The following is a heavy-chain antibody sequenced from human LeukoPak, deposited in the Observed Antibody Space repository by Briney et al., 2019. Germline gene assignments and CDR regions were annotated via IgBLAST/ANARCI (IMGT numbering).Heavy chain of an antibody. CDR3: ARGQGRTFDY. CDR2: INHSGST. D-gene: IGHD2-15*01. CDR1: GGSFSGYY. V-gene: IGHV4-34*01. Sequence: SETLSLTCTVYGGSFSGYYWSWIRQPPGKGLEWIGEINHSGSTNYNPSLKSRVTISVDTSKNQFSLKLSSVTAADTAVYYCARGQGRTFDYWGQGTLVTVFS. J-gene: IGHJ4*02.